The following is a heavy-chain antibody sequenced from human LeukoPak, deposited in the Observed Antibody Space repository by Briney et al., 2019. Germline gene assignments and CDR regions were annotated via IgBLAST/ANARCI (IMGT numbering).Heavy chain of an antibody. V-gene: IGHV3-66*01. D-gene: IGHD3/OR15-3a*01. CDR1: GFTVSSNY. CDR2: IYSGGST. CDR3: ARYGLGAHAFDI. J-gene: IGHJ3*02. Sequence: PGGSLRLSCAASGFTVSSNYMNWVRQAPGKGLEWVSVIYSGGSTYYADSVKGRFTISRDNSKNTLDRQMNSLRAEDTAVYYCARYGLGAHAFDIWGQGTMVTVSS.